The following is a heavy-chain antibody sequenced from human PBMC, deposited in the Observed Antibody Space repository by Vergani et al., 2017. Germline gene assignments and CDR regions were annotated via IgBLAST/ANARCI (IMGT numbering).Heavy chain of an antibody. CDR2: ISYDGSNK. D-gene: IGHD6-6*01. J-gene: IGHJ6*03. Sequence: QVQLVESGGGVVQPGRSLRLSCAASGFTFSSYAMHWVRQAPGKGLEWVAVISYDGSNKYYADSVKGRFTISRDNSKNTLYLQMNSLRAEDTAVYYCARAARQEDDYYYYMDVWGKGTTVTVSS. V-gene: IGHV3-30-3*01. CDR1: GFTFSSYA. CDR3: ARAARQEDDYYYYMDV.